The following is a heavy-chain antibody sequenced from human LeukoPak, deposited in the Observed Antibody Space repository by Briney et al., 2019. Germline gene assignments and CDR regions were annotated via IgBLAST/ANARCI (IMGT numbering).Heavy chain of an antibody. Sequence: GGCPRLSCAASGFTFSTYGMRWVRQAPGEGLEWVALISYDGSGKYYTDSVKGRFTISRDNSKNTLYLQMNSLRPEDTALYYCANYYYYYGMDVWGQGTTVTVSS. CDR3: ANYYYYYGMDV. CDR1: GFTFSTYG. J-gene: IGHJ6*02. V-gene: IGHV3-30*18. CDR2: ISYDGSGK.